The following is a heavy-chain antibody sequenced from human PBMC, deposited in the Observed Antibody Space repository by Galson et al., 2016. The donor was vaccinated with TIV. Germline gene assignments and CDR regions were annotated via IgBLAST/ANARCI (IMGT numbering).Heavy chain of an antibody. CDR3: ARTYYYDSSAYSFDAFDV. CDR1: GFTFDDYG. V-gene: IGHV3-20*04. J-gene: IGHJ3*01. Sequence: SLRLSCAASGFTFDDYGMSWVRQVPGKGLEWVSDINWNGAATGYADSVQGRFTISRVNAKNSLYLQMNSLRAEDTAVYYCARTYYYDSSAYSFDAFDVWGQGTMVTVSS. D-gene: IGHD3-22*01. CDR2: INWNGAAT.